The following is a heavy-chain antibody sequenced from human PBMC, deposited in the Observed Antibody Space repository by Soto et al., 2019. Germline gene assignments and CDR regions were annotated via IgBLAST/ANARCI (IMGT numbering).Heavy chain of an antibody. CDR1: GYNFAGYW. V-gene: IGHV5-51*01. CDR2: IYPSDSDT. Sequence: PGESLKISCKGSGYNFAGYWLAWVRQMPGKGLELMGIIYPSDSDTRYRPSFQGQVTISADKSISSAYLQWSSLRASDTAMYHCARGGVSTRTLDYWGQGTPVTVSS. J-gene: IGHJ4*02. D-gene: IGHD3-3*01. CDR3: ARGGVSTRTLDY.